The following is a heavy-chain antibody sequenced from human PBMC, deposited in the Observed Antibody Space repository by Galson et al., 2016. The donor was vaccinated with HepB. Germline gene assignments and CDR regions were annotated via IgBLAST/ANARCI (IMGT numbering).Heavy chain of an antibody. CDR3: AREGTNIAVAATAFDY. Sequence: SLRLSCAASGFTFSGYGMHWVRQAPGKGLEWVALIWNDGSYKNYADSVTGRSTISRDNSKNALSLQMNSLRAEDTAVYYCAREGTNIAVAATAFDYWGQGTLVTVSS. D-gene: IGHD6-19*01. CDR1: GFTFSGYG. J-gene: IGHJ4*02. CDR2: IWNDGSYK. V-gene: IGHV3-33*01.